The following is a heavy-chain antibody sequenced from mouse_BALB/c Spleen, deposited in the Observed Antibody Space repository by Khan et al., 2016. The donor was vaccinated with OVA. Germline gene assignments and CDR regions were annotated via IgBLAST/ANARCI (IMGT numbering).Heavy chain of an antibody. D-gene: IGHD2-4*01. CDR1: GFTFSTYG. Sequence: EVELVESGGDLVKPGGSLKLSCATSGFTFSTYGMSWVRQTPDKRLEWVAAISSGGSYTYYPGSVKGRFTISRDNANHTLYLQMSSLKSEDTAIYYCTRLAEYDNSEWFAYGDQGTLVTVSA. CDR2: ISSGGSYT. J-gene: IGHJ3*01. CDR3: TRLAEYDNSEWFAY. V-gene: IGHV5-6*01.